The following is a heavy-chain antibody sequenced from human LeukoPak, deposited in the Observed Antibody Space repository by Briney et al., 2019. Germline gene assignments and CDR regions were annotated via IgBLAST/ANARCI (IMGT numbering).Heavy chain of an antibody. CDR3: ARHDWKY. V-gene: IGHV4-34*01. D-gene: IGHD1-1*01. CDR1: GGSFSGYY. CDR2: INHSGST. Sequence: SETLSLTCAVYGGSFSGYYWSWIRQPPGKGLEWIGEINHSGSTNYNPSLKSRVTISVDTSKNQFSLKLSSVTAADTAVYYCARHDWKYWGQGTLVTVSS. J-gene: IGHJ4*02.